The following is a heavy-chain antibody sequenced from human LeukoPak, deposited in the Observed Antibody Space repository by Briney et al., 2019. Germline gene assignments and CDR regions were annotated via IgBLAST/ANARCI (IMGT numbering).Heavy chain of an antibody. D-gene: IGHD2-15*01. CDR2: INPNSGGT. CDR3: ARDVYCSGGSCYDWFDP. CDR1: GYTFTGYY. J-gene: IGHJ5*02. Sequence: ASVKVSCKASGYTFTGYYMHWVRQAPGQGLEWMGWINPNSGGTNYVQKFQGRVTMTRDTSISTAYMELSRLRSDDTAVYYCARDVYCSGGSCYDWFDPWGQGTLVTVSS. V-gene: IGHV1-2*02.